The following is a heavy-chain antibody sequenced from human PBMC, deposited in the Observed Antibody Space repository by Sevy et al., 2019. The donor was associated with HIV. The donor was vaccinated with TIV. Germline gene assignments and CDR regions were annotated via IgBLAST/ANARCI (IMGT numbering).Heavy chain of an antibody. D-gene: IGHD5-12*01. Sequence: GGSLRLSCVASGFTFSSYVMHWVRQVTGKGLEWVSAVGPAGDPFYPGSVKGRFTISRENAKNSFYLQMNSLRAGDTAVYYCARSGGYSDYGMDVWGQGTTVTVSS. CDR3: ARSGGYSDYGMDV. V-gene: IGHV3-13*05. CDR2: VGPAGDP. J-gene: IGHJ6*02. CDR1: GFTFSSYV.